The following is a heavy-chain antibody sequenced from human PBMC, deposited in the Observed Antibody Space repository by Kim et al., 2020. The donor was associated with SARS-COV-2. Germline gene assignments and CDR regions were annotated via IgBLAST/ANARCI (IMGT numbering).Heavy chain of an antibody. V-gene: IGHV3-49*04. J-gene: IGHJ6*02. CDR2: IRSKSYGGTT. D-gene: IGHD3-3*01. CDR1: GFTFGDYA. CDR3: TRGLYDFWSGSLLDV. Sequence: GGSLRLSCTASGFTFGDYAMSWVRQAPGKGLEWVGFIRSKSYGGTTEYAASVKGRFTISRDDSKSIAYLQINSLKTDDTAVYYGTRGLYDFWSGSLLDVWGQGTTVTVSS.